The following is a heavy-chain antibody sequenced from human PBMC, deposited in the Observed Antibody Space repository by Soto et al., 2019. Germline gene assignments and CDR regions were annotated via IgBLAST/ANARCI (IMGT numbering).Heavy chain of an antibody. CDR2: IWYDGSNK. Sequence: GGSLRLSCAASGFTFSSYGMHWVRQAPGKGLECVAVIWYDGSNKYYADFVKGRFTISRDNSKNTLYLQMNRLRAEDTAVYYCARVRGNYYGMDVWGQGTTVTVSS. CDR3: ARVRGNYYGMDV. V-gene: IGHV3-33*01. CDR1: GFTFSSYG. J-gene: IGHJ6*02.